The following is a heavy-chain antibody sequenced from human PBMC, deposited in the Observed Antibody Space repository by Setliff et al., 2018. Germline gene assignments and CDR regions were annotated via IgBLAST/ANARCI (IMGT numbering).Heavy chain of an antibody. D-gene: IGHD2-8*01. CDR1: GDSVSSDRFH. CDR2: LRIGFSN. Sequence: SETLSLTCTVSGDSVSSDRFHWGWFRQSAGKGLEWIGRLRIGFSNIYNPSLASRVTISIDTSKNQFSLKLDSVTAADTAVYYCARDPVDGHGHFDYWGQGTLVTVSS. V-gene: IGHV4-61*02. J-gene: IGHJ4*02. CDR3: ARDPVDGHGHFDY.